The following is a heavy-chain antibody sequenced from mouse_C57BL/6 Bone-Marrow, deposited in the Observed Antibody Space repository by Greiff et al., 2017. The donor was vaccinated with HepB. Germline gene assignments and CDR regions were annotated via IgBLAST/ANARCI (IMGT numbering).Heavy chain of an antibody. CDR1: GYTFTDYE. J-gene: IGHJ4*01. CDR3: TRSDYYGSSYAMDY. D-gene: IGHD1-1*01. Sequence: QVQLKESGAELVRPGASVTLSCKASGYTFTDYEMHWVKQTPVHGLEWIGAIDPETGGTAYNQKFKGKAILTADKSSSTAYMELRSLTSEDSAVYYCTRSDYYGSSYAMDYWGQGTSVTVSS. V-gene: IGHV1-15*01. CDR2: IDPETGGT.